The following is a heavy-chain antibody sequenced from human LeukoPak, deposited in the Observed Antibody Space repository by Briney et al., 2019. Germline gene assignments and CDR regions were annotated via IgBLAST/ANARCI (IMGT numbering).Heavy chain of an antibody. Sequence: SETLSLTCAVYGGSFSGYYWSWIRQPPGKGLEWIGEINHSGSTNYNPSLKSRVTISVDTSKNQFSLKLSSVTAADTAVYYCARSASYYDYVWGSYRPNWFDPWGQGTLVTVSS. CDR3: ARSASYYDYVWGSYRPNWFDP. V-gene: IGHV4-34*01. J-gene: IGHJ5*02. D-gene: IGHD3-16*02. CDR2: INHSGST. CDR1: GGSFSGYY.